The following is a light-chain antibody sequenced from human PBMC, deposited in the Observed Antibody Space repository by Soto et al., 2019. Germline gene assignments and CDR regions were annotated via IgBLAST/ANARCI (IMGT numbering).Light chain of an antibody. Sequence: DIQMTQSPSTLSASVGDRVTITCRASQSISGWLAWYQQKPGKAPKLPIYKASSLQSGVPSRFSGSGSGTEFTLTLSSLQPDDFAVYYCQQYHGYPWTFGQGTKVDIK. CDR3: QQYHGYPWT. V-gene: IGKV1-5*03. J-gene: IGKJ1*01. CDR1: QSISGW. CDR2: KAS.